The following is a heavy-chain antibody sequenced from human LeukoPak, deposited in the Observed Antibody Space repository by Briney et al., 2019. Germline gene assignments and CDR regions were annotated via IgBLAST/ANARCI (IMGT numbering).Heavy chain of an antibody. D-gene: IGHD3-16*01. CDR2: ISYNGRNN. Sequence: GGSLRLSCAASGFTFYSYDMHWVRQAPGKGLEWVALISYNGRNNYYADSVKGRFTISRDNSKNTLYLQVSSLRTEDTAVYFCAKDNRGYFDFWGQGTLVTVSS. CDR3: AKDNRGYFDF. V-gene: IGHV3-30*18. CDR1: GFTFYSYD. J-gene: IGHJ4*02.